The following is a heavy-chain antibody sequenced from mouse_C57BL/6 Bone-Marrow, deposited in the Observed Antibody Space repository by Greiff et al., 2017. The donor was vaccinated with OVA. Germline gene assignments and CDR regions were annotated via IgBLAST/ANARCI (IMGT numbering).Heavy chain of an antibody. Sequence: QVQLQQPGPELVKPGASVKLSCKASGYTFTSYWMHWMKQRPGQGLEWIGNINPSNGGTNYNEKFKSKATLTVDKSSSTAYMQLSSLTSEDSAVYYCARSTITTVVATDYFDYWGQGTTLTVSS. D-gene: IGHD1-1*01. J-gene: IGHJ2*01. CDR1: GYTFTSYW. CDR2: INPSNGGT. CDR3: ARSTITTVVATDYFDY. V-gene: IGHV1-53*01.